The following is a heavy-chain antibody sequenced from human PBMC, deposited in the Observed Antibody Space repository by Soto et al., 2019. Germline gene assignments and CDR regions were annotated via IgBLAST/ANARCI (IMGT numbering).Heavy chain of an antibody. D-gene: IGHD3-16*01. Sequence: QVQLVQSGAEVKNPGASVKVSCKASGYSFTRYGIGWARQAPGQGLEWMGWINAYNGNTSYAQNLQGRLTLTTDTSATTAYLELRSLRSNGTAIYYCAMVDVYVTPSPQDVWGQATTVTISS. V-gene: IGHV1-18*01. CDR1: GYSFTRYG. CDR2: INAYNGNT. J-gene: IGHJ6*02. CDR3: AMVDVYVTPSPQDV.